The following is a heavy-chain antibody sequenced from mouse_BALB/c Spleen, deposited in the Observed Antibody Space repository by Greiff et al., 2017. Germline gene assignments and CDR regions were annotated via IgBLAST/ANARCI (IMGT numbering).Heavy chain of an antibody. CDR3: ARDGGSSPAWFAY. CDR2: ISSGGSYT. V-gene: IGHV5-9-4*01. J-gene: IGHJ3*01. Sequence: EVQGVESGGGLVKPGGSLKLSCAASGFTFSSYAMSWVRQSPEKRLEWVAEISSGGSYTYYPDTVTGRFTISRDNAKNTLYLEMSSLRSEDTAMYYCARDGGSSPAWFAYWGQGTLVTVSA. D-gene: IGHD1-1*01. CDR1: GFTFSSYA.